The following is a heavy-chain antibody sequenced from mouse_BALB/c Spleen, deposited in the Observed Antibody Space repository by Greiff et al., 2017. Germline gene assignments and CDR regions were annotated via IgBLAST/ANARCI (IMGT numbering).Heavy chain of an antibody. V-gene: IGHV7-3*02. J-gene: IGHJ4*01. D-gene: IGHD1-1*01. Sequence: DVHLVESGGGLVQPGGSLRLSCATSGFTFTDYYMSWVRQPPGKALEWLGFIRNKANGYTTEYSASVKGRFTISRDNSQSILYLQMNTLRAEDSATYYCARDDSYYYAMDYWGQGTSVTVSS. CDR2: IRNKANGYTT. CDR1: GFTFTDYY. CDR3: ARDDSYYYAMDY.